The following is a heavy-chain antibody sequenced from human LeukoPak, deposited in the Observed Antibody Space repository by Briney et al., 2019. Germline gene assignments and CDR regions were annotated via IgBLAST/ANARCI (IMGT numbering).Heavy chain of an antibody. CDR3: ARGPGDLGDY. Sequence: ASVKLSCNASGSTFTSYFIHWVRQAPGQGLEWMGLVNPSGGSTNYAQKFQGRVTMTRDMSKSTDFMELDSLRSEDAAVYYCARGPGDLGDYWGEGTLVTVSS. CDR2: VNPSGGST. J-gene: IGHJ4*02. D-gene: IGHD7-27*01. CDR1: GSTFTSYF. V-gene: IGHV1-46*01.